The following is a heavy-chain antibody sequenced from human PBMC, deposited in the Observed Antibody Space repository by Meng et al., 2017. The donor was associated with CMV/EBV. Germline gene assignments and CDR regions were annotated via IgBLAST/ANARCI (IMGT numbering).Heavy chain of an antibody. CDR2: INPNSGGT. J-gene: IGHJ4*02. CDR1: GYTFTGYY. CDR3: ARGPGVVVPAATDY. Sequence: ASVKVFCKASGYTFTGYYMHWVRQAPGQGLEWMGWINPNSGGTNYAQKLQGRVTMTTDTSTSTAYMELRSLRSDDTAVYYCARGPGVVVPAATDYWGQGTLVTVSS. D-gene: IGHD2-2*01. V-gene: IGHV1-2*02.